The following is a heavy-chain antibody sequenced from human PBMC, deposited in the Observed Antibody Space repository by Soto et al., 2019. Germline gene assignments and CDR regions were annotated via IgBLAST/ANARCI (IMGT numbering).Heavy chain of an antibody. Sequence: PGESLKISCEASGFTFSRVSMNWVRQVPGKGLEWVASISSGSSDTWYADSVKGRFIISRDNAKNSLYLQMNSLRAEDTAVYYCARDTSRWYIPDFDYYYYGMDVWGQGTTVTVSS. D-gene: IGHD2-8*02. CDR1: GFTFSRVS. J-gene: IGHJ6*02. CDR3: ARDTSRWYIPDFDYYYYGMDV. CDR2: ISSGSSDT. V-gene: IGHV3-21*01.